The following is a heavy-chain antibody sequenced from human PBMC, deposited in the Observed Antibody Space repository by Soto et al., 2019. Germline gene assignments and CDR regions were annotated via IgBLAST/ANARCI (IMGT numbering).Heavy chain of an antibody. D-gene: IGHD3-10*01. CDR2: VSAGGDMT. CDR1: GFTFSSYA. J-gene: IGHJ6*02. CDR3: ARGDRGGSGSPASYYYSGLDV. V-gene: IGHV3-23*01. Sequence: DVQLLESGGHLVQPGGSLRLSCAASGFTFSSYAMSWVRQAPGNGLEWVSSVSAGGDMTYYSDSVKGRFTISRDNSNNALFLQMNSLRIEDTALYYCARGDRGGSGSPASYYYSGLDVWGQGTTVTVS.